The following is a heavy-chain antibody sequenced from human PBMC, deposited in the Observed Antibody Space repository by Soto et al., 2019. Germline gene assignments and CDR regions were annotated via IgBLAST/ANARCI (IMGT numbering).Heavy chain of an antibody. D-gene: IGHD3-10*01. Sequence: QVQLVESGGGVVQPGRSLRLSCAASGFTFSSYGMHWVRQAPGKGLEWVAVISYDGSNKYYEDSVKGRFTISRDNSKNTLYLQMNSLIAEDTAVYYCTKTYYSGSGSYVNGMDVWGQGTTVTVSS. V-gene: IGHV3-30*18. CDR2: ISYDGSNK. J-gene: IGHJ6*02. CDR3: TKTYYSGSGSYVNGMDV. CDR1: GFTFSSYG.